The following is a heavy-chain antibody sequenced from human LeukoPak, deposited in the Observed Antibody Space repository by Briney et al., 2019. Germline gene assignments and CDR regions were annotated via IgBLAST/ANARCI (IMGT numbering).Heavy chain of an antibody. D-gene: IGHD2-15*01. Sequence: GGSLRLSCSASGFTFSSYAMHWVRQAPGKGLEYVSAISSSGGSTYYADSVKGRFTISRDNSKNTLYLQMSSLRAEDTAVYYCVTRGGNIAVVSTVPFDTWGQGTMVTVSS. J-gene: IGHJ3*02. CDR2: ISSSGGST. V-gene: IGHV3-64D*06. CDR3: VTRGGNIAVVSTVPFDT. CDR1: GFTFSSYA.